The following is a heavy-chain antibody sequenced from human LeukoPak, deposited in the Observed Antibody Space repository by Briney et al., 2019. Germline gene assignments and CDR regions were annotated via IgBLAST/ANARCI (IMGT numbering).Heavy chain of an antibody. Sequence: PSETLSLTCAVYGGSFSGYYWSWIRQPPGKGLEWIGEINHSGSTNYNPSLKSRVTISVDTSKNQFSLKLSSVTAADTAVYYCARDSSGPHPAYWGQGTLVTVSS. D-gene: IGHD3-22*01. V-gene: IGHV4-34*01. CDR2: INHSGST. J-gene: IGHJ4*02. CDR1: GGSFSGYY. CDR3: ARDSSGPHPAY.